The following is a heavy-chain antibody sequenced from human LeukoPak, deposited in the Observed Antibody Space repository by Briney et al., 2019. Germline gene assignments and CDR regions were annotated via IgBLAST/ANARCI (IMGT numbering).Heavy chain of an antibody. CDR1: GGSISSGSYY. CDR3: ARALYCSGGSCYSSVLRFDI. J-gene: IGHJ3*02. V-gene: IGHV4-61*02. CDR2: IYTSGST. D-gene: IGHD2-15*01. Sequence: PSETLSLTCTVSGGSISSGSYYWSWIRQPAGKGLEWIGRIYTSGSTNYNPSLKSRVTIPVDTSKNQFSLKLSSVTAADTAVYYCARALYCSGGSCYSSVLRFDIWGQGTMVTVSS.